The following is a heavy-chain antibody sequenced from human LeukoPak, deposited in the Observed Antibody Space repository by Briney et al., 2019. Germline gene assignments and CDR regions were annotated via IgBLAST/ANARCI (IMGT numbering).Heavy chain of an antibody. CDR3: AREAGSYGTIDY. D-gene: IGHD5-18*01. Sequence: GGSLRLSCAASGFTFSSYEMNWVRQAPGKGLEWVSYISSSGSTIYYADSVKGRFTISRDNAKNSLYLQMNSLRAEDTAVYYCAREAGSYGTIDYWGQGTLVTVSS. V-gene: IGHV3-48*03. CDR1: GFTFSSYE. CDR2: ISSSGSTI. J-gene: IGHJ4*02.